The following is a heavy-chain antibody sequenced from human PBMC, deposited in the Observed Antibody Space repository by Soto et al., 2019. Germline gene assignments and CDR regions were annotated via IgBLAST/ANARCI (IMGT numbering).Heavy chain of an antibody. CDR1: GFTFSSYI. J-gene: IGHJ5*02. CDR2: ISSSSSTI. D-gene: IGHD1-26*01. Sequence: LRLSCATSGFTFSSYIMDWVRQAPGKGLEWVSYISSSSSTIYYADSVKGRFTISRDNAKNSLYLQMNSLRAEDTAVYYCARDSAGFDPWGQGTLVTVS. CDR3: ARDSAGFDP. V-gene: IGHV3-48*01.